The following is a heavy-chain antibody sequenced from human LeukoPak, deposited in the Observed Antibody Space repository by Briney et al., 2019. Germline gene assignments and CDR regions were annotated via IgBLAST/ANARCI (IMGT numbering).Heavy chain of an antibody. J-gene: IGHJ4*02. V-gene: IGHV3-15*01. CDR3: TTQPPGDY. CDR1: GFTFTNAW. CDR2: IKKKTDGGTA. Sequence: PGGSVRLSCAASGFTFTNAWMNWVRQAPGKGLEWVGRIKKKTDGGTADYAAPVKGRFTISRDDSKNTLYVQMNSLKTEDTGVYYCTTQPPGDYWGQGPLVTVSS.